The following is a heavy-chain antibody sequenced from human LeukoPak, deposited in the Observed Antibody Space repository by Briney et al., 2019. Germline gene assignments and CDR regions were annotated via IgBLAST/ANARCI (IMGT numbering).Heavy chain of an antibody. J-gene: IGHJ3*02. CDR1: GGSISSSSYY. V-gene: IGHV4-39*01. D-gene: IGHD5-24*01. CDR2: IYYSGST. CDR3: AGERWLNAFDI. Sequence: SETLSLTCTVSGGSISSSSYYWGWIRQPPGKGLEWIGSIYYSGSTYYNPSLKSRVTISVDTSKNQFSLKLSSVTAADTAVYYCAGERWLNAFDIWGQGTMVTVSS.